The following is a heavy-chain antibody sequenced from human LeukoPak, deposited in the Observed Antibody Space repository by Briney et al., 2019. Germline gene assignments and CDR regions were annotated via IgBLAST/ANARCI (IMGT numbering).Heavy chain of an antibody. D-gene: IGHD1-26*01. Sequence: GSLRLSCAASGFTLSTYWMSWVRQAPGKGLEWVANIKQDGSEKHYVDSVKGRFTISRDNAKNSLYLQMNSLTAEDTAVYYCARNPPGIVGAPTHYCYYMDVWGRGTTVTISS. CDR2: IKQDGSEK. V-gene: IGHV3-7*01. CDR3: ARNPPGIVGAPTHYCYYMDV. CDR1: GFTLSTYW. J-gene: IGHJ6*03.